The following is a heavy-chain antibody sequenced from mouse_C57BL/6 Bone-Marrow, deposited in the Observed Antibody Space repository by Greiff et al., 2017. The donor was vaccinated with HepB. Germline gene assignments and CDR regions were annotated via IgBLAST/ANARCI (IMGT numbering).Heavy chain of an antibody. J-gene: IGHJ3*01. D-gene: IGHD2-2*01. CDR2: IDPETGGT. V-gene: IGHV1-15*01. Sequence: QVQLQQSGAELVRPGASVTLSCKASGYTFTDYEMHWVKQTPVHGLEWIGAIDPETGGTAYNQKFKGKAILTADKSSSTAYMELRSLTSEDSAVYYCTRVYYGYDGFADWGQGTLVTVSA. CDR1: GYTFTDYE. CDR3: TRVYYGYDGFAD.